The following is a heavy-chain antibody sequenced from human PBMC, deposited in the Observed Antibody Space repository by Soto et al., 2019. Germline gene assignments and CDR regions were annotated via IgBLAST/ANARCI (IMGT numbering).Heavy chain of an antibody. J-gene: IGHJ5*02. CDR2: IYYSGST. CDR3: ARESKYDTSGYPPWFAP. CDR1: VASISSGGYY. D-gene: IGHD3-22*01. V-gene: IGHV4-31*03. Sequence: QVQLQESGPGLVKPSQTLSLTCTVSVASISSGGYYWSWIRQHPGEGLEWIGYIYYSGSTSYNPSLKSRVTISLDTSKNQFSLKLSSVTAADTAVYYCARESKYDTSGYPPWFAPWGQGTLVTVSS.